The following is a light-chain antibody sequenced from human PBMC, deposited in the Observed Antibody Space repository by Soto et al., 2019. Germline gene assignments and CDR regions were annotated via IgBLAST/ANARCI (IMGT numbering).Light chain of an antibody. V-gene: IGKV3-20*01. CDR3: QQYLSSPPT. J-gene: IGKJ4*01. Sequence: EIVLTQSPGTLSLSPGERATLSCRASQSVSSYLAWYQQKPGQAPRLLVFGASSRATGIPDRFSGSGSGTDFTLTISRLEPEDFAVYCCQQYLSSPPTFGGGTKVEIK. CDR1: QSVSSY. CDR2: GAS.